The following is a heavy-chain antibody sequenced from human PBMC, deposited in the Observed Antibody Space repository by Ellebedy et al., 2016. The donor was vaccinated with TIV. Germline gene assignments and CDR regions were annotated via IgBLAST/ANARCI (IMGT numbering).Heavy chain of an antibody. CDR2: ISGSGGST. V-gene: IGHV3-23*01. CDR3: AKAIRPYCSSTSCYSGYGMDV. Sequence: GESLKISXAASGFTFSSYALSWVRQAPGEGLEWVSAISGSGGSTYYADSVKGRFTISRDNSKNSLYLQMNSLRAEDTALYYCAKAIRPYCSSTSCYSGYGMDVWGQGTTVTVSS. D-gene: IGHD2-2*01. J-gene: IGHJ6*02. CDR1: GFTFSSYA.